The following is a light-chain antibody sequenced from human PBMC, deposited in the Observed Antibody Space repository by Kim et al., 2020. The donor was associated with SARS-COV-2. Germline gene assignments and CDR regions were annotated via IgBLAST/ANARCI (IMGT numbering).Light chain of an antibody. CDR1: QSLSTSY. V-gene: IGKV3-20*01. Sequence: EVVLTQSPGPLSLSPGEGASLSCRVSQSLSTSYLVWCQQRRGQAPRLFIYGASRRATGISDRCSGSGSGADFTLSINRLEHEESAVYYCQQFGNTPLLSFGGGTKVDIK. CDR2: GAS. J-gene: IGKJ4*01. CDR3: QQFGNTPLLS.